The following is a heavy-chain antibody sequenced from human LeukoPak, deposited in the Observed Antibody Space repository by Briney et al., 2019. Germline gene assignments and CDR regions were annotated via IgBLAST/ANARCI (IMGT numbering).Heavy chain of an antibody. Sequence: PSETLSLTCTVSGDSVSSYYWSWIRQPPGKRLEWIGYVYDSGTTAYNPSLKSRLTISLDTSKNQFSLNLTSMTAADTAVYYCAGRGQRYFRDWGQGILVTVSS. CDR1: GDSVSSYY. V-gene: IGHV4-59*08. CDR2: VYDSGTT. J-gene: IGHJ1*01. CDR3: AGRGQRYFRD.